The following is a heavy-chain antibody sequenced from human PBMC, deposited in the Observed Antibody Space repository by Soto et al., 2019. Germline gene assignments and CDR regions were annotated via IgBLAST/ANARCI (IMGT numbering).Heavy chain of an antibody. CDR1: GGSISSYY. V-gene: IGHV4-59*01. Sequence: QVQLQESGPGLVKPSETLSLTCTVSGGSISSYYWSWIRQPPGKGLEWIGYIYYSGSTNYNPSLRSRFTISVDTSKNQFSLKLSSVTAADTAVYYCARLILTGYYTGWVDYWGQGTLVTVSS. CDR3: ARLILTGYYTGWVDY. CDR2: IYYSGST. D-gene: IGHD3-9*01. J-gene: IGHJ4*02.